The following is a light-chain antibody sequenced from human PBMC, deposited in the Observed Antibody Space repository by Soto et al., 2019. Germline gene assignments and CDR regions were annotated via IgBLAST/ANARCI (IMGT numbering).Light chain of an antibody. CDR3: QQYDKWPRT. CDR2: GAS. J-gene: IGKJ1*01. V-gene: IGKV3-15*01. CDR1: QSVSCK. Sequence: EIVMTQSPATLSVSPGERATLSCRASQSVSCKLAWYQQTRGQAPRLLIYGASTRATGVPARFSGSGSGTEFTLTISNLQSEDFAVYHCQQYDKWPRTFGQGTKVDIK.